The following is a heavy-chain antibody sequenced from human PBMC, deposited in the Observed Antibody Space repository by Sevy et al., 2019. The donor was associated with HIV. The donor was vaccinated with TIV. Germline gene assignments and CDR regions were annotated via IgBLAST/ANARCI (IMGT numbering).Heavy chain of an antibody. CDR3: ASLPNNYYDSSGSSGDDAFDI. V-gene: IGHV3-33*01. J-gene: IGHJ3*02. D-gene: IGHD3-22*01. CDR1: GFTFSRYG. Sequence: GGSLRLSCAASGFTFSRYGMHWVRQAPGKGLEWVAVIWNDRGNKHYADSVKGRFTISRDNSKNTLYLQMNSLRAEDTAVYYCASLPNNYYDSSGSSGDDAFDISGQGTLVTVSS. CDR2: IWNDRGNK.